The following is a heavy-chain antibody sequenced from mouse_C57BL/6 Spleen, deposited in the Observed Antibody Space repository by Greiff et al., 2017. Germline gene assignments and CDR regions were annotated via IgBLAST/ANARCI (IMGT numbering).Heavy chain of an antibody. CDR1: GFTFSSYG. Sequence: EVQVVESGGDLVKPGGSLKLSCAASGFTFSSYGMSWVRQTPDKRLEWVATISSGGSNTYYPDSVKGRFTISRDNAKNTLYLRMSSLKSVDTAMYYCASLYYDYGYFDYWGQGTSLTVSS. D-gene: IGHD2-4*01. CDR2: ISSGGSNT. CDR3: ASLYYDYGYFDY. V-gene: IGHV5-6*01. J-gene: IGHJ2*02.